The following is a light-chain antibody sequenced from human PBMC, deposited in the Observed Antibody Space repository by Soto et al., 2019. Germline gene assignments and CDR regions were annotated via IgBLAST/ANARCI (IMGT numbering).Light chain of an antibody. V-gene: IGKV3-20*01. CDR3: QQYDNWPLT. CDR2: DAS. Sequence: EFVLTQSPGTLSLSPGERATLSCRASQTVRNNYLAWYQQKPGQAPRLLIYDASSRATGIPDRFSGGGSGTDFTLTISSLQSEDFGVYFCQQYDNWPLTFGGGTKVDIK. CDR1: QTVRNNY. J-gene: IGKJ4*01.